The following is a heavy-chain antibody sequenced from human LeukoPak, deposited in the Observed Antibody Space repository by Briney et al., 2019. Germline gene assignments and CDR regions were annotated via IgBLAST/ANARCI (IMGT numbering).Heavy chain of an antibody. CDR1: GYTFTGYY. CDR3: ARGYRTGDMTIFAS. J-gene: IGHJ5*01. Sequence: ASVKVSCKASGYTFTGYYMQWVRQAPGQGLEWMGWINPDSGGTNYAQKFQGRVTMTRDTSLSTAYMELSRLTSDDTAVYYCARGYRTGDMTIFASWGQGTQVTVSS. V-gene: IGHV1-2*02. CDR2: INPDSGGT. D-gene: IGHD3-3*01.